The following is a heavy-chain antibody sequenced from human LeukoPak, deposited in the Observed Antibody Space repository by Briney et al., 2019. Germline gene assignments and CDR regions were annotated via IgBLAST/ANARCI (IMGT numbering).Heavy chain of an antibody. CDR1: GFTVSSNY. CDR3: ASSGYCSGGSCPDYYYYGMDV. D-gene: IGHD2-15*01. J-gene: IGHJ6*02. V-gene: IGHV3-53*01. Sequence: PGGSLRLSCAASGFTVSSNYMSWVRQAPGKGLEWVPVIYSGGSTYYADSVKGRFTISRDNSKNTLYLQMNSLRAEDTAVYYCASSGYCSGGSCPDYYYYGMDVWGQGTTVTVSS. CDR2: IYSGGST.